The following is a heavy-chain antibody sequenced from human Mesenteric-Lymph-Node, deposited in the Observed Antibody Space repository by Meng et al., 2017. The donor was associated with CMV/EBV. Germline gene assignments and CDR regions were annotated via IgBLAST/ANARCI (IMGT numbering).Heavy chain of an antibody. CDR3: ARDEGCSSTSCYGNFDY. J-gene: IGHJ4*02. D-gene: IGHD2-2*01. CDR2: VIASDSNN. CDR1: CDFAVYT. V-gene: IGHV1-18*01. Sequence: CDFAVYTISWLRQAPGQQLQCMGWVIASDSNNNCTQNLQARVTMATYTSTRTDYMEMRNLRSDNTTVYYSARDEGCSSTSCYGNFDYWGQGTLVTVSS.